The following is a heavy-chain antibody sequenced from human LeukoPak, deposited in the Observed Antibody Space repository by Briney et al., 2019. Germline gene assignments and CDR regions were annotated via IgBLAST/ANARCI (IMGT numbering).Heavy chain of an antibody. CDR3: ATGSGLWSPDY. CDR2: IDNDGSGT. Sequence: GGSLRLSCAASGFTFSSYWMHWVRQAPGKGLVWVSRIDNDGSGTSYADSVKGRFTISRDNAKNRLYVQMNSLRAEDKAVYYCATGSGLWSPDYWGQGTLVTVSS. V-gene: IGHV3-74*01. D-gene: IGHD5-18*01. J-gene: IGHJ4*02. CDR1: GFTFSSYW.